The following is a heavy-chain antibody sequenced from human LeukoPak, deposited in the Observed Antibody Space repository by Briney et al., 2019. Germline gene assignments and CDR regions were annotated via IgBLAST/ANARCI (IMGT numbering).Heavy chain of an antibody. CDR2: IYYSGST. Sequence: PSETLSLTCTVSGGSISSGGYYWSWIRQHPGKGLEWIGYIYYSGSTYYNPSLKSRVTISVDTSKNQFSLKLSSVTAADTAVYYCARGTPAAMKSLLKPTDGMDVWGQGTTVTVSS. J-gene: IGHJ6*02. V-gene: IGHV4-31*03. CDR1: GGSISSGGYY. D-gene: IGHD2-2*01. CDR3: ARGTPAAMKSLLKPTDGMDV.